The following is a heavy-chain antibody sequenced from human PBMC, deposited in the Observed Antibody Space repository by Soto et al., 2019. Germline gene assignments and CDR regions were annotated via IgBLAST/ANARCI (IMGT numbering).Heavy chain of an antibody. J-gene: IGHJ4*02. Sequence: QVQLVESGGGVVQPGRSLRLSCAASRFTFSSYAMHWVRQAPGKGLEWVAVISYDGSNKYYADSVKGRFTISRDNSKNTLYLQMNSLRAEDTAVYYCARGTYYYDSSNWGQGTLVTVSS. CDR3: ARGTYYYDSSN. CDR1: RFTFSSYA. CDR2: ISYDGSNK. V-gene: IGHV3-30-3*01. D-gene: IGHD3-22*01.